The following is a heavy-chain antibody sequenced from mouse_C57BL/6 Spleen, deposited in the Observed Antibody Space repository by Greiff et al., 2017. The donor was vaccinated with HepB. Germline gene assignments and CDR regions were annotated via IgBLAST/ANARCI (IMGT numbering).Heavy chain of an antibody. CDR3: ARGSSYDYAMDY. CDR1: GYTFTSYG. J-gene: IGHJ4*01. V-gene: IGHV1-81*01. Sequence: VQVVESGAELARPGASVKLSCKASGYTFTSYGISWVKQRTGQGLEWIGEIYPRSGNTYYNEKFKGKATLTADKSSSTAYMELRSLTSEDSAVYFCARGSSYDYAMDYWGQGTSVTVSS. CDR2: IYPRSGNT. D-gene: IGHD1-1*01.